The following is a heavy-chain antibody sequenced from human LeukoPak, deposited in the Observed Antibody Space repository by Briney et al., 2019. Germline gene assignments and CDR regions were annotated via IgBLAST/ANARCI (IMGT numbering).Heavy chain of an antibody. CDR3: ARDQDFWSGYYVSPDY. CDR2: ISAYNGNT. CDR1: GYTFTSYG. J-gene: IGHJ4*02. D-gene: IGHD3-3*01. V-gene: IGHV1-18*01. Sequence: GASVKVSCKASGYTFTSYGISWVRQAPGQGLEWMGWISAYNGNTNYAQKLQGRVTMTTDTSTSTAYMELRSLRSDDTAVYYCARDQDFWSGYYVSPDYWGQGTLVTVSS.